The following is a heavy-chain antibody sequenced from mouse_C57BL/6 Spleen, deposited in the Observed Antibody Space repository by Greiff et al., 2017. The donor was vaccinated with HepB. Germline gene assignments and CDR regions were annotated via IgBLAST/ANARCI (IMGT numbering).Heavy chain of an antibody. CDR1: GFTFSSYA. Sequence: DVMLVESGEGLVKPGGSLKLSCAASGFTFSSYAMSWVRQTPEKRLEWVAYISSGGDYIYYADTVKGRFTISRDNARNTLYLQMSSLKSEDTAMYYCTRGIGPLRTGAMDYWGQGTSVTVSS. CDR2: ISSGGDYI. CDR3: TRGIGPLRTGAMDY. J-gene: IGHJ4*01. D-gene: IGHD1-1*01. V-gene: IGHV5-9-1*02.